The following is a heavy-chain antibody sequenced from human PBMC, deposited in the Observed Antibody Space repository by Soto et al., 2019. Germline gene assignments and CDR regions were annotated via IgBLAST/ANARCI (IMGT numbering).Heavy chain of an antibody. Sequence: PSETLSLTCAVYGGSFSGYYWSWIRQPPGKGLEWIGEINHSGSTNYNPSLKSRVTISVDTSKNQFSLKLSSVTAADTAVYYCARVRVLVATPTLYYFDYWGQGTLVTVSS. V-gene: IGHV4-34*01. CDR3: ARVRVLVATPTLYYFDY. J-gene: IGHJ4*02. CDR1: GGSFSGYY. CDR2: INHSGST. D-gene: IGHD2-15*01.